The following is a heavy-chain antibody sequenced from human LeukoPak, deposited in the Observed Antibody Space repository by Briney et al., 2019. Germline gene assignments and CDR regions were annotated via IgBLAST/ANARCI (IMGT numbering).Heavy chain of an antibody. Sequence: GASVEVSCKASGYTFTSYGISWVRQAPGQGLEWMGWISAYNGNTNYAQKFQGRVTMTRDTSISTAYMELSRLTSDDTAMYYCARDYCSSTSCLFDYWGQGTLVTVSS. J-gene: IGHJ4*02. CDR1: GYTFTSYG. CDR2: ISAYNGNT. D-gene: IGHD2-2*01. V-gene: IGHV1-18*01. CDR3: ARDYCSSTSCLFDY.